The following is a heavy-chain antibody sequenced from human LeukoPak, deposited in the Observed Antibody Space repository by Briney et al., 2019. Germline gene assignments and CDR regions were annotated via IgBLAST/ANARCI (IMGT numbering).Heavy chain of an antibody. V-gene: IGHV3-30*18. D-gene: IGHD1-26*01. J-gene: IGHJ4*02. CDR3: AKVIVGAIFDY. CDR2: ISYDGSNK. Sequence: GGSLRLSCAASGFTFSSYGMHWVRQAPGKGLEWVAVISYDGSNKYYADSVKGRFTISRDNSENTLYLQMNSLRAEDTAVYYCAKVIVGAIFDYWGQGTLVTVSS. CDR1: GFTFSSYG.